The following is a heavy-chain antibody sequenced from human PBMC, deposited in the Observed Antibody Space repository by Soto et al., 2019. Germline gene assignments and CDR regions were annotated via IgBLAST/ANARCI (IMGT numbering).Heavy chain of an antibody. J-gene: IGHJ6*02. CDR3: ARVPAYYDILTGYYPSDYYGMDV. V-gene: IGHV4-4*02. Sequence: PSETLSLTCAVSGGSISSNNWWSWVRQAPGKGLEWIGEIHHRDSTNYNPSLKSRVTISVAKSKNQFSLKLSPVTAADTAVYYCARVPAYYDILTGYYPSDYYGMDVWGQGTTVTVSS. CDR1: GGSISSNNW. D-gene: IGHD3-9*01. CDR2: IHHRDST.